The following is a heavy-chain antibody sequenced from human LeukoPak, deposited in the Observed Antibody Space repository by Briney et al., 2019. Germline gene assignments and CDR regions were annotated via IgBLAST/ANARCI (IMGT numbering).Heavy chain of an antibody. CDR1: GYTFIGYY. Sequence: ASVKVSCKASGYTFIGYYLHWVRQAPGQGLEWMGWINPHNGDTNYVQKFQGRVTMTRDTSITTAYMELSRLKSDDTAVYYCATVRDIVVGGGPYYFDYWGQGTLVTVSS. D-gene: IGHD2-15*01. V-gene: IGHV1-2*02. CDR3: ATVRDIVVGGGPYYFDY. CDR2: INPHNGDT. J-gene: IGHJ4*02.